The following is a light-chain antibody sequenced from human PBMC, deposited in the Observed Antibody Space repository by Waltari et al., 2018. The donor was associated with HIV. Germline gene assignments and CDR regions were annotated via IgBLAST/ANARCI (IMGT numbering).Light chain of an antibody. CDR1: RSVLTF. V-gene: IGKV3-11*01. J-gene: IGKJ4*01. CDR2: DAS. CDR3: NQRTKWPT. Sequence: EIVLTHSPATLSLSPRERATLSCSSSRSVLTFVSWYQQKPGHAPRLLIYDASNSATGIMARFSVRGSGKDFTLTNSSLEPEDCAAYIWNQRTKWPTFGGGPPVEIK.